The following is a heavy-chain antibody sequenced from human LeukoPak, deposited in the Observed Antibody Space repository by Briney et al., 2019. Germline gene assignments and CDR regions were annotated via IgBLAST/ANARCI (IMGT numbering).Heavy chain of an antibody. CDR1: ADSMKTYY. Sequence: PSETLSLTCSVSADSMKTYYWSWIRQPPGKGLEWIGFTSYSGITTYNPSLKSRVAISVHTSKNQCSLKVTSLTAADTAVYHCARLVGGRATGKWFDPWGQGILVTVSS. J-gene: IGHJ5*02. D-gene: IGHD3-16*01. V-gene: IGHV4-59*08. CDR2: TSYSGIT. CDR3: ARLVGGRATGKWFDP.